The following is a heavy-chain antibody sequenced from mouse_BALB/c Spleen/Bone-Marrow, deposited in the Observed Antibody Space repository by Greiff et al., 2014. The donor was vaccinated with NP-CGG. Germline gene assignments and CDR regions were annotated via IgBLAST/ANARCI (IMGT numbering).Heavy chain of an antibody. CDR1: GFNIKDTY. V-gene: IGHV14-3*02. J-gene: IGHJ3*01. CDR2: IDPANGNT. CDR3: APYYYGSSQFAY. Sequence: VQLQQSGAELVKPGASVKLSCTAYGFNIKDTYMHWVKQRPEQGLEWIGRIDPANGNTKYDPKFQGKATITADTSSNTAYLQPSSLTSEDTAVYYCAPYYYGSSQFAYWGQGTLVTVSA. D-gene: IGHD1-1*01.